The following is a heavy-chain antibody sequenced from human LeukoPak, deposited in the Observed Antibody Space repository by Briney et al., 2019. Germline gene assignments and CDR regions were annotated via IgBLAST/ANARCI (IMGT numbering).Heavy chain of an antibody. Sequence: GGSLRLSCAASGVTFSDYAMSWVRQAPGKGLEWVSDISGRGDSTYYADSVKGRFTISRDKSKNTVYLQMNSLRAEDTAVYYCAILGYCSGGSCYHAIYFDYWRQGTLVTVSS. V-gene: IGHV3-23*01. CDR2: ISGRGDST. D-gene: IGHD2-15*01. J-gene: IGHJ4*02. CDR3: AILGYCSGGSCYHAIYFDY. CDR1: GVTFSDYA.